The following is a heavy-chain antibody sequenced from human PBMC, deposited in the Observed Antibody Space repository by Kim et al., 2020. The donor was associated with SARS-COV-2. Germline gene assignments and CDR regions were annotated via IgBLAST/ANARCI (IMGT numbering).Heavy chain of an antibody. V-gene: IGHV3-30*18. D-gene: IGHD1-26*01. Sequence: GGSLRLSCAASGFTFSSYGMHWVRQAPGKGLEWVAVISYDGSNKYYADSVKGRFTISRDNSKNTLYLQMNSLRAEDTAVYYCAKEEQGAFDIWGQGTMVT. CDR3: AKEEQGAFDI. CDR2: ISYDGSNK. J-gene: IGHJ3*02. CDR1: GFTFSSYG.